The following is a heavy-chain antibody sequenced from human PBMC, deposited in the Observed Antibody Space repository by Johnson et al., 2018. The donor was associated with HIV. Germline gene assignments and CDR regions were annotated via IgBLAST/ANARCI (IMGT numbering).Heavy chain of an antibody. Sequence: VQLVESGGGLVQPGGSLRLSCAASGFTFHEYAMHWVRQTPGKGLEWVSIIFSGDSTYYADSVKGRFSITRDNSINTLYVQMNSLRAEDTAVYYCTTDLRVTTSLRAFDIWGQGTMVTVSS. CDR1: GFTFHEYA. CDR2: IFSGDST. CDR3: TTDLRVTTSLRAFDI. D-gene: IGHD4-17*01. V-gene: IGHV3-66*01. J-gene: IGHJ3*02.